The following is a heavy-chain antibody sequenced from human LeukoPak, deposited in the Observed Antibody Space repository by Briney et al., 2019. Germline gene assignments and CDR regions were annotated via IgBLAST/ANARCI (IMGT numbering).Heavy chain of an antibody. D-gene: IGHD6-19*01. CDR3: ARQAVAGNGFDY. Sequence: PSETLSLTCTVSGGSISSSSYYWGWIRQPPGKGLEWIGTIYYSGNTYYNPSPKSRVSISVDTSKNQFSLKLSSVTAADTAVYYCARQAVAGNGFDYWGQGTLVTVSS. CDR1: GGSISSSSYY. V-gene: IGHV4-39*01. J-gene: IGHJ4*02. CDR2: IYYSGNT.